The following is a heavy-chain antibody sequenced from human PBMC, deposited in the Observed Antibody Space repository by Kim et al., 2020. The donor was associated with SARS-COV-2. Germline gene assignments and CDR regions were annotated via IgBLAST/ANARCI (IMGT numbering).Heavy chain of an antibody. Sequence: SVKVSCKASGFTFTSSAVQWVRQARGQRLEWIGWIVVGSGNTNYAQKFQERVTITRDMSTSTAYMELSSLRSEDTAVYYCAADPTYYDFWSGYPIFDYWGQGTLVTVSS. CDR3: AADPTYYDFWSGYPIFDY. CDR2: IVVGSGNT. V-gene: IGHV1-58*01. D-gene: IGHD3-3*01. J-gene: IGHJ4*02. CDR1: GFTFTSSA.